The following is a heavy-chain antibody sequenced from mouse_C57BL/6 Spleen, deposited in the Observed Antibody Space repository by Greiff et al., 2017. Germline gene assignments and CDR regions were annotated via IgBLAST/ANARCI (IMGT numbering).Heavy chain of an antibody. CDR3: ARKGDYGVHWYVDV. J-gene: IGHJ1*03. V-gene: IGHV1-81*01. CDR1: GYTFTSYG. D-gene: IGHD2-4*01. Sequence: QVQLQQSGAELARPGASVKLSCKASGYTFTSYGISWVKQRTGQGLEWIGEIFPRSGNTYYNEKFKGKATLTADKSSSTAYMELLSLTSEDSAVYFCARKGDYGVHWYVDVWGTGTTVTVSS. CDR2: IFPRSGNT.